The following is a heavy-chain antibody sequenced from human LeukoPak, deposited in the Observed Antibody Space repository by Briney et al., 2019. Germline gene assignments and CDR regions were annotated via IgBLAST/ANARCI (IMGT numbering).Heavy chain of an antibody. J-gene: IGHJ4*02. CDR1: GRSFSGYY. CDR2: INHSGST. D-gene: IGHD3-22*01. CDR3: ARAGDSSGYCDS. V-gene: IGHV4-34*01. Sequence: SETLSLTCAGYGRSFSGYYWSWIRKPPGKGLNWIGEINHSGSTNYSPSLKSRVTISVDTSKNQFSLKLSSVTAADTAVYYCARAGDSSGYCDSWVQGTLVTVSS.